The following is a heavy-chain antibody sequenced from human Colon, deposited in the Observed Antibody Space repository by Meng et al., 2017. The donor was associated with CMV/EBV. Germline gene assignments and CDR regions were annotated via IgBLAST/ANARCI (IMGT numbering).Heavy chain of an antibody. CDR3: ARVGTGGRAFDI. D-gene: IGHD5-18*01. CDR1: GFTFSLYG. Sequence: GESLKISCAASGFTFSLYGMSWVRQAPGKGLEWVSSISGSGGSTYYADSVKGRLTVSRDNSKNTLYLQMNSLRAEDTAVYYCARVGTGGRAFDIWGQGTMVTVSS. J-gene: IGHJ3*02. V-gene: IGHV3-23*01. CDR2: ISGSGGST.